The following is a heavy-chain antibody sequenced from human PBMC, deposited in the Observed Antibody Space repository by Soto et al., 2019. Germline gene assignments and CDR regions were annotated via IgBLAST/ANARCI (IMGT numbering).Heavy chain of an antibody. Sequence: SETLSLTCTVSGGSISSSRYYWGWIRQPPGKGLEWIGSIYYSGSTYYNPSLKSRVTISVDTSKNQFSLKLSSVTAADTAVYYCASFRFIAVADYWGQGTLVTVSS. D-gene: IGHD6-19*01. CDR1: GGSISSSRYY. J-gene: IGHJ4*02. V-gene: IGHV4-39*07. CDR3: ASFRFIAVADY. CDR2: IYYSGST.